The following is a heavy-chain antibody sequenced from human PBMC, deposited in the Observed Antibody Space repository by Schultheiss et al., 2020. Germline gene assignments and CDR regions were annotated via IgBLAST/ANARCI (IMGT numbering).Heavy chain of an antibody. CDR3: AKALGGYDSY. Sequence: GESLKISCAASGFTFDDHAMQWVRHPPGKGLEWVSTISGSGGSTYYADSVKGRFTISRDNSKNTLYLQMNSLRAEDTAVYYCAKALGGYDSYWGQGTLVTVSS. V-gene: IGHV3-23*01. CDR1: GFTFDDHA. CDR2: ISGSGGST. D-gene: IGHD5-12*01. J-gene: IGHJ4*02.